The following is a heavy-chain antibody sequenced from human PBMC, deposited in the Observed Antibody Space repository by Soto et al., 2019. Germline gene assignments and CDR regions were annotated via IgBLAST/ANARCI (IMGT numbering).Heavy chain of an antibody. V-gene: IGHV4-34*01. Sequence: SETLSLTCAVYGGSFSGYYWSWIRQPPGKGLEWIGEINHSGSTNYNPSLKSRVTISVDTSKNQFSLKLSSVTAADTAVYYCARGFPLGFHYYGSTRFDPWGQGTLVTVSS. J-gene: IGHJ5*02. CDR3: ARGFPLGFHYYGSTRFDP. CDR1: GGSFSGYY. CDR2: INHSGST. D-gene: IGHD3-10*01.